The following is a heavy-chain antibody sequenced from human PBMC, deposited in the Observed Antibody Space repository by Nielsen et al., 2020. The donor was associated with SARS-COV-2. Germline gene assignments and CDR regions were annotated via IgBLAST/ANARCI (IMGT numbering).Heavy chain of an antibody. J-gene: IGHJ6*02. V-gene: IGHV3-13*04. D-gene: IGHD6-19*01. CDR2: IGTAGDT. CDR3: ARDRIAVADSFYYGMDV. Sequence: GESLKISCAASGFTFGSYDMHWVRQATGKGLEWVSAIGTAGDTYYPGSVKGRFTISRENAKNSLYLQMNSLRAGDTAVYYCARDRIAVADSFYYGMDVWGQGTTVTVSS. CDR1: GFTFGSYD.